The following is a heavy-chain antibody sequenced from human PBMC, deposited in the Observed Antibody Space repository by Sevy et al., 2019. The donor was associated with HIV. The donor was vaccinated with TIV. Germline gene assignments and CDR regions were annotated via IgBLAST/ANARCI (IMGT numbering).Heavy chain of an antibody. V-gene: IGHV1-69*13. CDR3: ARVNVGATTKGWFDP. D-gene: IGHD1-26*01. CDR1: GGTFSSYA. J-gene: IGHJ5*02. Sequence: ASVKVSCKASGGTFSSYAISWVRQAPGQGLEWMGGIIPIFGTANYAQKFQGRVTITADESTSTAYMELSSLRSEDTAVYYGARVNVGATTKGWFDPWGQGTLVTVSS. CDR2: IIPIFGTA.